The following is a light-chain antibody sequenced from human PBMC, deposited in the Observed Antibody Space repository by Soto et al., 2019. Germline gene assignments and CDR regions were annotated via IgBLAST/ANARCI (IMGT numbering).Light chain of an antibody. V-gene: IGLV2-14*03. J-gene: IGLJ2*01. Sequence: QSALTQPASVSGSPGQSITISCTGTSSDVGGYNYVSWYQQHPGKAPKLMIYDVSNRPSGVSNRFSGSKSGNTASLTISGLQAEEEADFYCSSDTSGSTLVFGGGTKLTVL. CDR1: SSDVGGYNY. CDR2: DVS. CDR3: SSDTSGSTLV.